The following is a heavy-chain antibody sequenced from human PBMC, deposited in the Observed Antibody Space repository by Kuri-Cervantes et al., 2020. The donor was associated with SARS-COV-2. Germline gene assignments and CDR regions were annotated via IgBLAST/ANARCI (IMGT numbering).Heavy chain of an antibody. CDR1: GYTFTSYG. CDR2: IIPIFGTA. CDR3: ARERSTLLSFDY. J-gene: IGHJ4*02. D-gene: IGHD2-15*01. V-gene: IGHV1-69*13. Sequence: SVKVSCKASGYTFTSYGISWVRQAPGQGLEWMGRIIPIFGTANYAQKFQGRVTITADESTSTAYMELSSLRSDDTAVYYCARERSTLLSFDYWGQGTLVTVSS.